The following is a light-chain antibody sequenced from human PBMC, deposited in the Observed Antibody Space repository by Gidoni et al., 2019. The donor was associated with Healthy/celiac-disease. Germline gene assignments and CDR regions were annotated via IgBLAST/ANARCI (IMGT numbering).Light chain of an antibody. J-gene: IGKJ1*01. V-gene: IGKV1-39*01. Sequence: DIQMTQSPSSLSASVGDRVTITCRASQSISSYLNWYKQKPGKAPKLLIYAASSLQSGVPSRFSGSGSGTDFTLTISSPQPEDFATYYCQQSYSTSRTFGQGTKAEIK. CDR3: QQSYSTSRT. CDR1: QSISSY. CDR2: AAS.